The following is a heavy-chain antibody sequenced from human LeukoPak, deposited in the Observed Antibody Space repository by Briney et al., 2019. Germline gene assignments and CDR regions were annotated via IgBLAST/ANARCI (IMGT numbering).Heavy chain of an antibody. Sequence: GGSLRLSCAASGFTVSDNYMSWVRRPPGKGPEWVSFIYTGTNTYYADSVKGRFTISRDNSKNTVVLQMDSLRVEDTAVYFCARDGGSGIRYDNYIYYGMDVWGQGTTVTVSS. V-gene: IGHV3-53*01. D-gene: IGHD3-16*01. J-gene: IGHJ6*02. CDR1: GFTVSDNY. CDR2: IYTGTNT. CDR3: ARDGGSGIRYDNYIYYGMDV.